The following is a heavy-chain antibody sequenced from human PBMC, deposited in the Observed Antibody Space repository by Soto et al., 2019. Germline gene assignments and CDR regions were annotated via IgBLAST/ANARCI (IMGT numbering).Heavy chain of an antibody. J-gene: IGHJ4*01. V-gene: IGHV3-11*01. CDR3: ATGKGFCSGGSCFWY. Sequence: PGGPLRLSCAASGFTFSDYYMSWIRQAPGKGLEWISYISTSGTTIYYADSVKGRFTISRNNAKNSLYLQLNSLRAEDTAIYYCATGKGFCSGGSCFWYWGQGTLVTVSS. CDR2: ISTSGTTI. CDR1: GFTFSDYY. D-gene: IGHD2-15*01.